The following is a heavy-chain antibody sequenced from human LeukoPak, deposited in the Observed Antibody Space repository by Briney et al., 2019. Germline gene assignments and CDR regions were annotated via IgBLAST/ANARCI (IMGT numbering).Heavy chain of an antibody. Sequence: PGRSLRLSCAASGFSFSTYALHWVRQAPGKGLEWVALISYDGNNEDYADSVKGRFTISRDNPKTTLYLQMNSLRAEDTAVYYCARWAYFYDSSGYYFDSWGQGTLVTVSS. J-gene: IGHJ4*02. CDR1: GFSFSTYA. CDR3: ARWAYFYDSSGYYFDS. CDR2: ISYDGNNE. D-gene: IGHD3-22*01. V-gene: IGHV3-30*01.